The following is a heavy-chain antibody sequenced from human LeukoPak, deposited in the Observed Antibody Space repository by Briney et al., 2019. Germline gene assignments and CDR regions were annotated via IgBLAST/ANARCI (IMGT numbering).Heavy chain of an antibody. V-gene: IGHV4-39*01. CDR2: IYYSGST. Sequence: PGGSLRLSCAASGFTFSSYAMSWVRQPPGKGLEWIGSIYYSGSTYYNPSLKSRVTISADTSKNQFSLKLSSVTAADTAVYYCATQRGAHYDFWSGHFNNWFDPWGQGTLVTVSS. CDR1: GFTFSSYA. D-gene: IGHD3-3*01. J-gene: IGHJ5*02. CDR3: ATQRGAHYDFWSGHFNNWFDP.